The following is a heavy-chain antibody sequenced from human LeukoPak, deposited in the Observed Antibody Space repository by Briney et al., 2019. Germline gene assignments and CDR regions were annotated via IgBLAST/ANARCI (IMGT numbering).Heavy chain of an antibody. V-gene: IGHV5-10-1*01. CDR1: GYSFTSYW. CDR3: ARRGPSQSTSEYYFDY. J-gene: IGHJ4*02. D-gene: IGHD2-2*01. Sequence: GESLKISCKGSGYSFTSYWISLVRQMPGKGLEWMGRIDPSDSYTNYSPSFQGHVTISADKSISTAYLQWSSLKASDTAMYYCARRGPSQSTSEYYFDYWGQGTLVTVSS. CDR2: IDPSDSYT.